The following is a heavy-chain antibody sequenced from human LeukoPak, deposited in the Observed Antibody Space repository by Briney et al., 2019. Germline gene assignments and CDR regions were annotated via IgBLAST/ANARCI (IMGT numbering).Heavy chain of an antibody. CDR1: GGTFSSYA. V-gene: IGHV1-69*13. CDR3: ARAAPDYYGSSGYSMDDAFDI. CDR2: IIPIFGTA. Sequence: ASVKVSCKASGGTFSSYAISWVRQAPGQGLEWMGGIIPIFGTANYAQKFQGRVTITADESTSTAYMELSSLRSEDTAVYYCARAAPDYYGSSGYSMDDAFDIWGQGTMVTVSS. J-gene: IGHJ3*02. D-gene: IGHD3-22*01.